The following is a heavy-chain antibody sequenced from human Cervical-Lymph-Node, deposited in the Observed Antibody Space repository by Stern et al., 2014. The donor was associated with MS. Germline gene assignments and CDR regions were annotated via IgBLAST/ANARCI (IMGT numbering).Heavy chain of an antibody. CDR1: GFTFNNAW. V-gene: IGHV3-15*01. CDR3: TTPFITVLRGVRKDV. D-gene: IGHD3-10*01. Sequence: MQLVQYGGGLVKPGGSLRLSCAVSGFTFNNAWMTWVRQAPGRGLEWVGRIKSETDGGTTDYAAPVKGRFIISRETTKNTLYLHMNSLKIEDTAVYYCTTPFITVLRGVRKDVWGQGTTVIVSS. J-gene: IGHJ6*02. CDR2: IKSETDGGTT.